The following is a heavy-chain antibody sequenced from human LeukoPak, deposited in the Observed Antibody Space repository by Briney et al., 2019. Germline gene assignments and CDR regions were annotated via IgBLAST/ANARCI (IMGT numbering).Heavy chain of an antibody. CDR2: ISSSGSTI. J-gene: IGHJ4*02. CDR1: GFTVSSYE. CDR3: NRFVY. V-gene: IGHV3-48*03. D-gene: IGHD1-14*01. Sequence: PGGSLTLACATSGFTVSSYEMNWVRHAPGEWLELASYISSSGSTICSAYSVKHRLTTSRDNAKHSLSLQMNSMRVEDTALYYCNRFVYWGQGTLVTVSS.